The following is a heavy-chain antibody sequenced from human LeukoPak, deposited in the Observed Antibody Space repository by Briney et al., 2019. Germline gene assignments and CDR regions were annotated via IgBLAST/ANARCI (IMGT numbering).Heavy chain of an antibody. CDR2: IKQDGSEK. D-gene: IGHD2-15*01. Sequence: GGSLRLSCVASGFTFSSYWMSRVRQAPGKGLEWVANIKQDGSEKYYVDSVKGRFTISRDNAKNSLHLQVSSLRAEDTAVYYCARGRLQMTYFDYWGQGTLVTVPS. CDR1: GFTFSSYW. CDR3: ARGRLQMTYFDY. J-gene: IGHJ4*02. V-gene: IGHV3-7*03.